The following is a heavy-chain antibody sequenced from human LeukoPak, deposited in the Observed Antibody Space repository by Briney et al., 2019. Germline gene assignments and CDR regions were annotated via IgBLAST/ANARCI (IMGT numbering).Heavy chain of an antibody. Sequence: GGSLRLSCAASGFTFSSYAMSWVRQAPGKGLEWVSAISSSGGSTYYADSVKGRFTISRDNSKNTLYLQMNSLRAEDTAVYYCAKDDVGPYYYDSSGPDYWGQGTLVTVSS. CDR2: ISSSGGST. D-gene: IGHD3-22*01. V-gene: IGHV3-23*01. CDR3: AKDDVGPYYYDSSGPDY. CDR1: GFTFSSYA. J-gene: IGHJ4*02.